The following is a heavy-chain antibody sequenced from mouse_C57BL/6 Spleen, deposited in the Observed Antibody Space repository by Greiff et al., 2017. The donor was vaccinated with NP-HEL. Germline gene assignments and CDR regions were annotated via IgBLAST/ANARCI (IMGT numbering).Heavy chain of an antibody. CDR1: GYTFTSYW. Sequence: QVQLQQPGAELVMPGASVKLSCKASGYTFTSYWMHWVKQRPGQGLEWIGEIDPSDSYTNYNQKFKGKSTLTVDKSSSTAYMQLSSLTSEDSAVYYCARNTRGYFDVWGTGTTVTVSS. CDR2: IDPSDSYT. D-gene: IGHD3-1*01. CDR3: ARNTRGYFDV. J-gene: IGHJ1*03. V-gene: IGHV1-69*01.